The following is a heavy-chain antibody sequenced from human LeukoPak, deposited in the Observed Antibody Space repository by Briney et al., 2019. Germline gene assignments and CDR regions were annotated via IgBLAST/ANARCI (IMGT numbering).Heavy chain of an antibody. CDR3: ARVQSVVPAAMEFDY. Sequence: GASVKVSCKASGYTFTGYYMHWVRQAPGQGLEWMGWINPNSGGTNYAQKFQGRVTMTRDTSISTAYMELSRLRSDDTAVYYCARVQSVVPAAMEFDYWGQGTLVTVSS. J-gene: IGHJ4*02. V-gene: IGHV1-2*02. CDR1: GYTFTGYY. D-gene: IGHD2-2*01. CDR2: INPNSGGT.